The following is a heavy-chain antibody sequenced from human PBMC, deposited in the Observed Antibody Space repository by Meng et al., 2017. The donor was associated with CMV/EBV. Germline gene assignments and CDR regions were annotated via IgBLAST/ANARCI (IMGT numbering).Heavy chain of an antibody. J-gene: IGHJ6*02. CDR1: GGSFSGYY. D-gene: IGHD2-2*02. CDR2: INHSGST. V-gene: IGHV4-34*01. CDR3: ARLQLGYCSSTSCYTRKLKYYYYGMDV. Sequence: SQTRSLTCAVYGGSFSGYYWSWIRQPPGKGLEWIGEINHSGSTNYNPSLKSRVTISVDTSKNQFSLKLSSVTAADTAVYYCARLQLGYCSSTSCYTRKLKYYYYGMDVWGQGTTVTVSS.